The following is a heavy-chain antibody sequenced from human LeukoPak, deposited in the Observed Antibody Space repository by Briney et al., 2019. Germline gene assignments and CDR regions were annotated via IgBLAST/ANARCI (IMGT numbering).Heavy chain of an antibody. D-gene: IGHD3-10*01. J-gene: IGHJ3*02. V-gene: IGHV3-74*01. CDR2: INSDGSST. CDR1: GFTFSSYW. CDR3: ASRYYYGSGSYSRDAFDI. Sequence: GGSLRLSCAASGFTFSSYWMHWVRQAPGKGLVWVSRINSDGSSTSYADSVKGRFTISRDNAKNTLYLQMNSLRAEDTAVYYCASRYYYGSGSYSRDAFDIWGQGTMVTVSS.